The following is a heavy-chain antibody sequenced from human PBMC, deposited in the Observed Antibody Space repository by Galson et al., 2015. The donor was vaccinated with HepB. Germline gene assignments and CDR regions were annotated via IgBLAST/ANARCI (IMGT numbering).Heavy chain of an antibody. CDR2: ISSQGVST. CDR3: ARDRSGSGWYRGAFDI. D-gene: IGHD6-19*01. V-gene: IGHV3-64*01. Sequence: SLRLSCAASGFTFSSYAIDWVRQAPGKGLEYVSGISSQGVSTYYANSVKGRFTISRDNSKNTVYLQMGILRAEDMAVYYCARDRSGSGWYRGAFDIWGQGTVVTVSS. CDR1: GFTFSSYA. J-gene: IGHJ3*02.